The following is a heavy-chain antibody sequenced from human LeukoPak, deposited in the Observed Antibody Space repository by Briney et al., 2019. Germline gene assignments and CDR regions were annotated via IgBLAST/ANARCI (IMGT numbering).Heavy chain of an antibody. Sequence: SETLSLTCTVSGYSITTNTYYWGWIRQPPGKGLEWIGSVYYSGSTYYSPSLKSRVTTSVDTSKNQFSLKLSSVTAADTAIYYCARLIYDSSGYYYFDHWGQGTLVTVSS. J-gene: IGHJ4*02. D-gene: IGHD3-22*01. V-gene: IGHV4-39*01. CDR2: VYYSGST. CDR3: ARLIYDSSGYYYFDH. CDR1: GYSITTNTYY.